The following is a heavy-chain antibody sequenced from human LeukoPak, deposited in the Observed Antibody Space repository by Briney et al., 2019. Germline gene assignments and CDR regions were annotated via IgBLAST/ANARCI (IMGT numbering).Heavy chain of an antibody. CDR2: INHSGST. CDR3: ARDRGYGSGSYYFQH. V-gene: IGHV4-34*01. CDR1: GGSFSGYY. D-gene: IGHD3-10*01. Sequence: SETLSLTCAVYGGSFSGYYWSWIRQPPGKGLEWIGEINHSGSTNYNPSLKGRVTMSVDTSKNQFSLQLSSVTAADTAVYYCARDRGYGSGSYYFQHWGQGTLVTVSS. J-gene: IGHJ1*01.